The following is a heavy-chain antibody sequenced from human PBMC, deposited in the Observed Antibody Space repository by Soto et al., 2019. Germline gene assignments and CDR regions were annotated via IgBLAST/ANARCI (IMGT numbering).Heavy chain of an antibody. J-gene: IGHJ5*02. CDR3: AKADTSVAIYNWFDP. V-gene: IGHV3-23*01. CDR2: VSGNGAGT. Sequence: PGGSLRLSCAASGFTFSSYAMTWVRQARGKGLEWVSSVSGNGAGTFYADSVKGRFTISRDNSKNTLYLQMNSLRAEDTAVYFCAKADTSVAIYNWFDPWGQGTLVTVSS. D-gene: IGHD5-18*01. CDR1: GFTFSSYA.